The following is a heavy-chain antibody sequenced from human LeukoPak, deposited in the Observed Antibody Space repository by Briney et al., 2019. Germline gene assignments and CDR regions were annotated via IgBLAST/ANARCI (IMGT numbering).Heavy chain of an antibody. J-gene: IGHJ4*02. Sequence: GGSLRLSCAASGFVFSNYNMNWVRQAPGKGLEWVSFISSSSSSIYYADSVKGRFTISRDNAKNSLYLQMNSLRAEDTALYYCARDFAYWGQGTLVTVSS. V-gene: IGHV3-48*01. CDR1: GFVFSNYN. CDR3: ARDFAY. CDR2: ISSSSSSI.